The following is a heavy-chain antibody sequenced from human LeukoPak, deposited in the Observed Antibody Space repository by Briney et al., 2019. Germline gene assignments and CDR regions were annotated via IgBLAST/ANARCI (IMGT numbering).Heavy chain of an antibody. CDR3: AKDRGEQWLVTSFDY. V-gene: IGHV3-30*18. CDR2: ISYDGSNR. D-gene: IGHD6-19*01. J-gene: IGHJ4*02. CDR1: GFTFSSYG. Sequence: GRSLRLSCAASGFTFSSYGMHWVRQAPGKGLEWVAVISYDGSNRYYVDSVKGRFTIPRDNSKNTLYLQMNSLRPEDTAVYYCAKDRGEQWLVTSFDYWGQGTLVTVSS.